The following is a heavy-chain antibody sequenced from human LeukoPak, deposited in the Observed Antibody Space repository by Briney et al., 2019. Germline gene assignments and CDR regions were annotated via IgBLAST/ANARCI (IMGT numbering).Heavy chain of an antibody. Sequence: GGSLRLSCAASGFTFSSYWMHWVRQAPGKGLVWVSRINSDGSSTSYADSVKGRFTISRDNAKNTLYLQMNSLRAEDTAVYYCVSGGASAGRYPYWGQGTPVTVSS. D-gene: IGHD3-16*02. J-gene: IGHJ4*02. CDR3: VSGGASAGRYPY. V-gene: IGHV3-74*01. CDR2: INSDGSST. CDR1: GFTFSSYW.